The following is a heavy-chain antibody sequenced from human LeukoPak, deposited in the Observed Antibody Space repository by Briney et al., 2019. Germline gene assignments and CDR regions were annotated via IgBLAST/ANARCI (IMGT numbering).Heavy chain of an antibody. V-gene: IGHV3-23*01. CDR2: ISGSGGST. Sequence: GGSLRLSCAASGFTFSSYAMSWVRQAPGKGLEWVSAISGSGGSTYYADSVKGRFTISRDNSKNTLYLQMNSLRAEDTAVYYCAIDPGWFGGPKDAFDIWGQGTMVTVSS. D-gene: IGHD3-10*01. CDR3: AIDPGWFGGPKDAFDI. J-gene: IGHJ3*02. CDR1: GFTFSSYA.